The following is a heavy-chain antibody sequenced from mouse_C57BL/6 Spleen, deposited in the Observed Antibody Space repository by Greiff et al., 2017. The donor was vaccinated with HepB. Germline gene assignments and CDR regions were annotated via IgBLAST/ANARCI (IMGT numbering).Heavy chain of an antibody. Sequence: VQLQQSGAELARPGASVKLSCKASGYTFTSYGISWVKQRTGQGLEWIGEIYPRSGNTYYNEKFKGKATLTADKSSSTAYMELRSLTSEDSAVYFCAIRGTTVVATDFDCRGQGTTLTVDS. CDR3: AIRGTTVVATDFDC. V-gene: IGHV1-81*01. CDR1: GYTFTSYG. D-gene: IGHD1-1*01. CDR2: IYPRSGNT. J-gene: IGHJ2*01.